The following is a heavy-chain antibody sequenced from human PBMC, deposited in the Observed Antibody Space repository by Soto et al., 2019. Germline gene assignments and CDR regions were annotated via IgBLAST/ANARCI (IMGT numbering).Heavy chain of an antibody. Sequence: EVQLAESGGGLVQPGGSLRLSCAASGFTFSDHYMYWVRQAPGKGLEWVGRSRDKVHSHTTEYAASVKGRFTISRGDSENSLYLQMNSLKTEDTAVYYCARGVVSTGYFDYWGQGTLVTVSS. D-gene: IGHD5-12*01. J-gene: IGHJ4*02. CDR1: GFTFSDHY. V-gene: IGHV3-72*01. CDR2: SRDKVHSHTT. CDR3: ARGVVSTGYFDY.